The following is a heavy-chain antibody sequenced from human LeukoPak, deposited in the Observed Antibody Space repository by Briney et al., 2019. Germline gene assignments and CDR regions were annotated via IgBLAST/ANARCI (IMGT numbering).Heavy chain of an antibody. CDR1: GGSISSYY. Sequence: PSETLSLTCTVSGGSISSYYWSWIRQPPGKGLEWIGYIYYSGSTNYNPSLKSRVTISVDTSKNQFSLKLSSVTAADTAVYYCARQKQWLVRGGWFDPWGQGTLVTVSS. CDR2: IYYSGST. V-gene: IGHV4-59*08. J-gene: IGHJ5*02. CDR3: ARQKQWLVRGGWFDP. D-gene: IGHD6-19*01.